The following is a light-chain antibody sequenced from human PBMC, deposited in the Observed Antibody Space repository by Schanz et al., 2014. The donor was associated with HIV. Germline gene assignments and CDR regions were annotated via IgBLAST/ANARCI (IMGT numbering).Light chain of an antibody. J-gene: IGKJ1*01. CDR1: QDIRSE. V-gene: IGKV1-17*01. CDR2: GAS. Sequence: DIQMTQSPSSLSASLGDRVTLTCRASQDIRSELTWYQQKPGTAPKRLVYGASTLQSGVPSRFRGGGSGTEFTLTINGLQPEDFATYYCLQHNSFPWTFGQGTKVEIK. CDR3: LQHNSFPWT.